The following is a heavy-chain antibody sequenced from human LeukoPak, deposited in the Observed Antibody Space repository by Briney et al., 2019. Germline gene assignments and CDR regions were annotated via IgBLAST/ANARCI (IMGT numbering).Heavy chain of an antibody. Sequence: PGGSLRLSCAASGFTFSSYWMHWVRQVPGKGLVWVSRIDSDGSTTIYADSVKGRFTISRDNAKNTLFLQMNSLRAEDTAVYYCTRGWFGVDYWGQGTLVTVSS. CDR1: GFTFSSYW. J-gene: IGHJ4*02. CDR2: IDSDGSTT. D-gene: IGHD3-10*01. CDR3: TRGWFGVDY. V-gene: IGHV3-74*01.